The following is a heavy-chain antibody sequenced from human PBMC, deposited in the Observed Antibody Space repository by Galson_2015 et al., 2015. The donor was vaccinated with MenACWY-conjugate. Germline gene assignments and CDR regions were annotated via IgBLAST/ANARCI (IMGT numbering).Heavy chain of an antibody. Sequence: SLRLSCAASGFRFTDYWMTWVRQAPGKGLDWVANIHQGGSRAYYADSVKGRFTISRDNAKNSVFLQMSSLRPEDSAVYYCVRDGDYRDNDRMDRRGQGTPVPGPS. CDR1: GFRFTDYW. CDR2: IHQGGSRA. CDR3: VRDGDYRDNDRMDR. J-gene: IGHJ6*02. D-gene: IGHD4-17*01. V-gene: IGHV3-7*03.